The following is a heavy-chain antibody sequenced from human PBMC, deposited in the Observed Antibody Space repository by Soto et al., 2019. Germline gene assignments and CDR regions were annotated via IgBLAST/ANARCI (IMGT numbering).Heavy chain of an antibody. D-gene: IGHD6-13*01. Sequence: QVQLVESGGGVVQPGRSLRLSCAASGFTFSSYAMHWVRQAPGKGLEWVAVISYDGSNKYYADSVKGRFTISRDNSKNTLYLQMNSLRAEDTAVYYCARDIAGGSSAKTGGYYYYGMDVWGQGTTVTVSS. V-gene: IGHV3-30-3*01. CDR1: GFTFSSYA. J-gene: IGHJ6*02. CDR2: ISYDGSNK. CDR3: ARDIAGGSSAKTGGYYYYGMDV.